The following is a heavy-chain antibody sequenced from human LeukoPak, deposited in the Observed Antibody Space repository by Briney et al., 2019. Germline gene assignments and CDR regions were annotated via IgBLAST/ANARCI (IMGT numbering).Heavy chain of an antibody. J-gene: IGHJ6*02. CDR3: ARGITLFGVVISYYYAMDV. CDR2: ISVDNGNT. V-gene: IGHV1-18*01. Sequence: ASVKVSCRASGYTFTNYCLNWVRQSPGHALEWMGWISVDNGNTNYAQKLQGRVTLTTDTSPSTAYMELRSLRSDDTAVYYCARGITLFGVVISYYYAMDVWGQGTTVTVS. CDR1: GYTFTNYC. D-gene: IGHD3-3*01.